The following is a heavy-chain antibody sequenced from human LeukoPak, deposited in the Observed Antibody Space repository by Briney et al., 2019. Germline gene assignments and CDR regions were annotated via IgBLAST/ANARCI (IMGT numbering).Heavy chain of an antibody. J-gene: IGHJ6*03. Sequence: GGSLRLSCAASGFTFNNYAMSWVRQAPGKGLEWVANINQDGSEKYYVDSVKGRFTISRDNAKNSLYLEMNSLRAEDTAVYYCARDRALVSMVRGVMGYFYYYMDVWGKGTTVTISS. V-gene: IGHV3-7*01. CDR2: INQDGSEK. D-gene: IGHD3-10*01. CDR3: ARDRALVSMVRGVMGYFYYYMDV. CDR1: GFTFNNYA.